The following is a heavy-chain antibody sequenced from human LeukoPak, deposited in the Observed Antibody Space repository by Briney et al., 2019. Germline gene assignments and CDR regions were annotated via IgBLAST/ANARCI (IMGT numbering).Heavy chain of an antibody. Sequence: GESLRLSCAASGFTFSRYWMHWVRQAPGKGLVWVSRINTDGSSTTYADSVKGRFTVSRDNAKNTLYLQMNSLRAEDTAMYYCARDLGQYYYSSGSYSSDAFDIWGQGTMVTVSS. J-gene: IGHJ3*02. CDR1: GFTFSRYW. CDR3: ARDLGQYYYSSGSYSSDAFDI. D-gene: IGHD3-10*01. CDR2: INTDGSST. V-gene: IGHV3-74*01.